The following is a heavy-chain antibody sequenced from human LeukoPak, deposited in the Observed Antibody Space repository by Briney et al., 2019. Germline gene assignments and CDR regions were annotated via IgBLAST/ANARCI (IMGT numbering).Heavy chain of an antibody. J-gene: IGHJ3*02. CDR2: IKQDGSEK. Sequence: GGSLRLSCAASGFTFSSYWMHWVRQAPGKGLEWVANIKQDGSEKYYMDSVKGRFTISRDNAKNSLYLQMNSLRAEDTAVYYCARVGYVAAFDIWGQGTMVTVSS. D-gene: IGHD5-12*01. CDR1: GFTFSSYW. CDR3: ARVGYVAAFDI. V-gene: IGHV3-7*01.